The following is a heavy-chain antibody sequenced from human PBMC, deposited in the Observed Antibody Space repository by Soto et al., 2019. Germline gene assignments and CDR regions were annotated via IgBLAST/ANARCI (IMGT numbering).Heavy chain of an antibody. D-gene: IGHD6-13*01. CDR1: GFTFSSYA. V-gene: IGHV3-23*01. CDR2: ISGSGGST. Sequence: GGSLRLSCAASGFTFSSYAMSWVRQAPGKGLEWVSAISGSGGSTYYADSVKGRFTISRGNSKNTLYLQMNSLRAEDTAVYYCASSGRGDCIAMCNYYHYVMDVWGQGSTVTVSS. J-gene: IGHJ6*02. CDR3: ASSGRGDCIAMCNYYHYVMDV.